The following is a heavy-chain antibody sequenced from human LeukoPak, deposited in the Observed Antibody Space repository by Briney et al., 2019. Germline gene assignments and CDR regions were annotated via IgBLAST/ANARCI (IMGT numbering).Heavy chain of an antibody. Sequence: AGGSLRLSCAASGFTFNSYSMNWVRQAPGKGLEWLSYISSSSNTIYYADSVKGRFTISRDNAKDSLYLQMNSLRDEDTAVYYGTRHDTVISGWFDPWGQGTRVTVSS. CDR2: ISSSSNTI. D-gene: IGHD4-11*01. CDR3: TRHDTVISGWFDP. CDR1: GFTFNSYS. J-gene: IGHJ5*02. V-gene: IGHV3-48*02.